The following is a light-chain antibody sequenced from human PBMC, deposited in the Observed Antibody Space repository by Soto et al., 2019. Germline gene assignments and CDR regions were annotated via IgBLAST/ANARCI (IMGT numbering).Light chain of an antibody. CDR2: SNN. Sequence: QSVLTQPPSASGTPGQRVTISCSGSSSNIGSNIVNRYHHLPGTAPKLLIYSNNKRPSGVPARFSGSKSGTSASLAISGRQSEDEAYYYCAAWDDSLNILVFGGGTKLTVL. J-gene: IGLJ2*01. CDR1: SSNIGSNI. V-gene: IGLV1-44*01. CDR3: AAWDDSLNILV.